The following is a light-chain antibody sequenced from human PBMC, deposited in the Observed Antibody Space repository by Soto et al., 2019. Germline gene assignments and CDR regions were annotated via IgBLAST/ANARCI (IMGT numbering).Light chain of an antibody. CDR1: QSILYSSNNKNY. V-gene: IGKV4-1*01. Sequence: DIVMTQSPHSLAVSLGEKATINCKSSQSILYSSNNKNYLTWYQQKPGQPPSLLIYWASTRESVVPDRFSVSGSGTDFTLTICGMQDDDGADYCCQRRNSTPAAFGEGNKVQIK. CDR2: WAS. J-gene: IGKJ4*02. CDR3: QRRNSTPAA.